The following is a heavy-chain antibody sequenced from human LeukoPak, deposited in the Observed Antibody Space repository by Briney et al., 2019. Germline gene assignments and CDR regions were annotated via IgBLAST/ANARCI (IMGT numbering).Heavy chain of an antibody. J-gene: IGHJ4*02. CDR1: GSSLTTTGVG. D-gene: IGHD1-14*01. V-gene: IGHV2-5*01. Sequence: SGPTLVKPTQTLTLTCAFSGSSLTTTGVGIGWIRQPPGKALEWLALVYWNDDKRYSPSLESRLTITKDTSKNQVVLSMTDMDPVDAATYYCGHRRAVANPYYFDYWGQGILVTVSS. CDR2: VYWNDDK. CDR3: GHRRAVANPYYFDY.